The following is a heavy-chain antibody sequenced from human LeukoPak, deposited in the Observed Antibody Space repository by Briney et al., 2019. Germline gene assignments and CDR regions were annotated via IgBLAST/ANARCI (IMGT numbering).Heavy chain of an antibody. CDR1: GYTFTNNY. V-gene: IGHV1-46*01. CDR3: ARSSHRDGDSFDY. CDR2: INPTGDST. J-gene: IGHJ4*02. D-gene: IGHD3-10*01. Sequence: GASVKVSCKASGYTFTNNYMHWVRQAPGQGLEWMGIINPTGDSTWYAQKFQGRVTMTRDLATSTDYMEVSSLRSDDTAVYYCARSSHRDGDSFDYWGQGTLVTVSS.